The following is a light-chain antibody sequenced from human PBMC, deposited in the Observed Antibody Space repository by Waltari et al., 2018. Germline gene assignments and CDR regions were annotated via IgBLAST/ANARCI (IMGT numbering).Light chain of an antibody. Sequence: DLQMTQSPSTLSASVGDRVTITCRASQSISSWLAWYQQKPGTAPKLLIYKASTLESGVPSRFSGSGSGTEFTLTISSLHPDDFATYYCQQYNSYWTFGQGTKVEIK. CDR3: QQYNSYWT. J-gene: IGKJ1*01. V-gene: IGKV1-5*03. CDR2: KAS. CDR1: QSISSW.